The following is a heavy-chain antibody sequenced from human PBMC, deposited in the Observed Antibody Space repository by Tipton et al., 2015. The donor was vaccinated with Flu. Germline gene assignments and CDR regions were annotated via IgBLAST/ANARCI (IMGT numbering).Heavy chain of an antibody. CDR3: AKDRQRWLHTPGRAFDY. CDR2: ISYDGSNK. CDR1: GFTFSSYG. J-gene: IGHJ4*02. D-gene: IGHD5-24*01. V-gene: IGHV3-30*18. Sequence: SLRLSCAASGFTFSSYGMHWVRQAPGKGLEWVAVISYDGSNKYYADSVKGRFTISRDNSKNTLYLQMNSLRAEDTAVYYCAKDRQRWLHTPGRAFDYWGQGTLVTVSS.